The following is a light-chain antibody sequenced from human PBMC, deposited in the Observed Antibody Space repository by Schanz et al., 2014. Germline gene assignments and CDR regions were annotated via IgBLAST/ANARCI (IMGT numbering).Light chain of an antibody. CDR1: QSISRW. CDR3: QQYNTYWT. CDR2: DAS. J-gene: IGKJ1*01. V-gene: IGKV1-5*01. Sequence: DIPMTQSPSTLSASVGDRVTLTCRASQSISRWLAWYQQKPGKAPNLLIYDASTLQSGVPSRFSGSGSGTEFTLTISSLQPDDFATYSCQQYNTYWTFGQGTKVEIK.